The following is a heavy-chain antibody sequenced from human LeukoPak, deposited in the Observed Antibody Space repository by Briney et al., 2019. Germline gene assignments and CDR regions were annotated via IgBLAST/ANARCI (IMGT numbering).Heavy chain of an antibody. Sequence: SGPTLVKPTQTLTLTCTFSGFSLSSSGVGVGWIRQPPGKGLEWIGYIYYSGSTYYNPSLKSRVTISVDTSKNQFSLKLSSVTAADTAVYYCARDQGRDCSSTSCYAGLYGMDAWGQGTTVTVSS. D-gene: IGHD2-2*01. CDR3: ARDQGRDCSSTSCYAGLYGMDA. CDR1: GFSLSSSGVG. J-gene: IGHJ6*02. V-gene: IGHV4-30-4*08. CDR2: IYYSGST.